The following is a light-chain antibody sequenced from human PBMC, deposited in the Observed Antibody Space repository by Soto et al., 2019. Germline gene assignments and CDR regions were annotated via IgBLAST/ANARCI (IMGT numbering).Light chain of an antibody. V-gene: IGKV1-39*01. CDR3: QQSYSTPVT. CDR2: AAS. Sequence: DIQMTQSPSSLSASVGDRVTITCRASQSISSYLNWYQQKPGKAPKLLIYAASSLQSGVPSRFSGGGSGTDSALTISSLQHEDFATYYCQQSYSTPVTFGPGTKVDIK. J-gene: IGKJ3*01. CDR1: QSISSY.